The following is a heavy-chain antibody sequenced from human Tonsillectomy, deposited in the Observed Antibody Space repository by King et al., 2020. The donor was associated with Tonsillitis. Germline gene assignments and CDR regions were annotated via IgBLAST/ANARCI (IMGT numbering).Heavy chain of an antibody. V-gene: IGHV4-59*08. J-gene: IGHJ4*02. CDR2: IYYSGST. D-gene: IGHD2-15*01. CDR3: ARHYCSGGSCYEYFDY. CDR1: GGSISSYY. Sequence: QLQESGPGLVKPSETLSLTCTVSGGSISSYYWSWIRQPPGKGLEWIGYIYYSGSTNYNPSLKSRVTISVDTSKNQFSLKLSSVTAADTAVYYCARHYCSGGSCYEYFDYWGQGTLVTVSS.